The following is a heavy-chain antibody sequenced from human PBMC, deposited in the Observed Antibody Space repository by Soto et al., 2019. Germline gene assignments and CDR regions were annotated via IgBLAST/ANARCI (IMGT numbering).Heavy chain of an antibody. CDR1: GGSFSGYY. J-gene: IGHJ5*02. D-gene: IGHD3-9*01. Sequence: KPSETLSLTCAVYGGSFSGYYWSWIRQPPGKGLEWIGEINHSGSTNYNPSLKSRVTISVDTSKNQFSLKLSSVTAADTAVYYCARGGYHIFVISFDPWGQGTLVTVSS. CDR2: INHSGST. V-gene: IGHV4-34*01. CDR3: ARGGYHIFVISFDP.